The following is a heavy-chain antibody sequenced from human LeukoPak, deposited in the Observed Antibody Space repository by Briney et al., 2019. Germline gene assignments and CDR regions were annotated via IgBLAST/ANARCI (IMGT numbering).Heavy chain of an antibody. CDR2: INHSGST. V-gene: IGHV4-34*01. CDR1: GGSFSGYY. D-gene: IGHD3-10*01. Sequence: PSETLSLTCAVYGGSFSGYYWSWIRQPPGKGLEWIGEINHSGSTNYNPSLKSRVTISVDTSKNQFSLKLSSVTAADTAVYYCARDRGRPRAYYYYGMDVWGQGTTVTASS. J-gene: IGHJ6*02. CDR3: ARDRGRPRAYYYYGMDV.